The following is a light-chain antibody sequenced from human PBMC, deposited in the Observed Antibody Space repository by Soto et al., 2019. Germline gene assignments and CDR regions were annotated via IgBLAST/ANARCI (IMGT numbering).Light chain of an antibody. Sequence: QSALTQPPSASGSPGQSVTISCAGTSSDVGGYNLVSWYQQHPGKAPKLMIYEVIKRPSGVPYRFSGSKSGNTASLTVSGLHAEDEADYYCSSYSGSDNFVVFGGGTQLTVL. CDR1: SSDVGGYNL. CDR3: SSYSGSDNFVV. J-gene: IGLJ2*01. CDR2: EVI. V-gene: IGLV2-8*01.